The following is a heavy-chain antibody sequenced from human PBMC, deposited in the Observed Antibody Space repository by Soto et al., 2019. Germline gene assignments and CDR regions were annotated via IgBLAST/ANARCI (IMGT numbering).Heavy chain of an antibody. V-gene: IGHV1-18*01. CDR1: GYTFTSYG. D-gene: IGHD6-13*01. CDR2: ISAYTGNT. Sequence: ASVKVSCKASGYTFTSYGISWVRQAPGQGLEWMGWISAYTGNTNYAQKLQGRVTMTTDTSTSTAYMALRSLRSDDTAVYYCARDLVDPLAAAAPGGFDYWGQGTLVTVSS. J-gene: IGHJ4*02. CDR3: ARDLVDPLAAAAPGGFDY.